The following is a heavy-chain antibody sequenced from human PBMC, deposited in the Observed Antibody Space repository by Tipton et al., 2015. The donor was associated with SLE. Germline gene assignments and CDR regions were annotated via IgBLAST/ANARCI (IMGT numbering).Heavy chain of an antibody. CDR2: IKQDGSEK. CDR1: GFTFSMYW. CDR3: ARALRGYSGYGTAY. Sequence: SLRLSCAASGFTFSMYWMSWVRQTPGKGLEWVANIKQDGSEKYYVDSVKGRFTISRDNAKNSLYLQMNSLRAEDTAVYFCARALRGYSGYGTAYWGQGALVTVSS. J-gene: IGHJ4*02. D-gene: IGHD5-12*01. V-gene: IGHV3-7*01.